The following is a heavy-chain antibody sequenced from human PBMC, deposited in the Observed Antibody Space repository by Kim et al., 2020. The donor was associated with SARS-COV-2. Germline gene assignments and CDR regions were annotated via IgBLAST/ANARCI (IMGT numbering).Heavy chain of an antibody. CDR3: ARDWAYSYGSGSYLFDF. J-gene: IGHJ4*02. CDR1: GFTFSDYS. Sequence: GGSLRLSCASSGFTFSDYSMHWVRQAPGKGLEWVAFISYEGSNLDYADSVKGRFTISRENSKNTMYLQMNSLRAEDTAVYYCARDWAYSYGSGSYLFDFWGQGTLVTVSS. V-gene: IGHV3-30*04. CDR2: ISYEGSNL. D-gene: IGHD3-10*01.